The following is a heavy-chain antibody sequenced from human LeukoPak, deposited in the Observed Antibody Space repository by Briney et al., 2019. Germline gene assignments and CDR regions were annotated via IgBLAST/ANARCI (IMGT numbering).Heavy chain of an antibody. V-gene: IGHV3-7*01. CDR2: IKQDGSEK. J-gene: IGHJ4*02. CDR1: GFTFDGYA. D-gene: IGHD3-22*01. Sequence: GGSLRLSCAASGFTFDGYAMHWVRQAPGKGLEWVANIKQDGSEKYYVDSVKGRFTISRDNAKNSLYLQMNSLRAEDTAVYYCARGTYYYDSSGYSVWGQGTLVTVSS. CDR3: ARGTYYYDSSGYSV.